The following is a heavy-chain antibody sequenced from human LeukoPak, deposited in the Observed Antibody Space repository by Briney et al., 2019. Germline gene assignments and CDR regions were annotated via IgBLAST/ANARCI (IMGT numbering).Heavy chain of an antibody. D-gene: IGHD1-26*01. CDR3: ARHAPGVVGARCFDY. CDR1: GDSIITTHW. Sequence: PSETLSLTCAVSGDSIITTHWWNWVRQSPGKGLEWIGEIYHSGRSNYNPSLESRVTISVDKSKNHFSLKLSSVTAADTAVYYCARHAPGVVGARCFDYWGQGTLVTVSS. CDR2: IYHSGRS. V-gene: IGHV4-4*02. J-gene: IGHJ4*02.